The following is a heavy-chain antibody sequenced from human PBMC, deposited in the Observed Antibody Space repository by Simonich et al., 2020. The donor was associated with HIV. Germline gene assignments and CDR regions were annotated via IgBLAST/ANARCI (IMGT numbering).Heavy chain of an antibody. D-gene: IGHD3-3*01. CDR2: FEPGLGET. CDR3: ARAVLEWLYMDV. CDR1: GHSLAELS. V-gene: IGHV1-24*01. Sequence: QVQLVQSGAEVKKPGASVKVSCKVSGHSLAELSMNWVRQTPGRGLEWMGGFEPGLGETIYAHKLQGRVTMTEDTSTDTAYMELSGLRSEDTAVYYCARAVLEWLYMDVWGKGTTVTVSS. J-gene: IGHJ6*03.